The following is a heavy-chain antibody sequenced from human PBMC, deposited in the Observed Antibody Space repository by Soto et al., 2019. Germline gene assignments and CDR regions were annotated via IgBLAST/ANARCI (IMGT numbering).Heavy chain of an antibody. D-gene: IGHD3-22*01. CDR1: GYTLSELC. CDR3: ARDVIGHDNYETIGYYFDH. Sequence: ASVKVSCKVSGYTLSELCMHWVRQAPGKGLEWMGGFDPEDGKKIYAQKFQGRVTMTEDTSTDTAYMELSRLTSEDTAVYYCARDVIGHDNYETIGYYFDHWGQGTLVTVSS. J-gene: IGHJ4*02. V-gene: IGHV1-24*01. CDR2: FDPEDGKK.